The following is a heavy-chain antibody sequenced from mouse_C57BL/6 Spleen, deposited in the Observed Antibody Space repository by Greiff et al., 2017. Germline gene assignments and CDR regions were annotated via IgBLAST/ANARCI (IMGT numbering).Heavy chain of an antibody. Sequence: QVQLQQPGAELVKPGASVKLSCKASGYTFTSYWMHWVKQRPGQGLEWIGMIHPNSGSTNYNEKFKSKATLTVDKSSSTAYMQLSSLTSEDSAVYYCAPREIYYGNSFAYWGQGTLVTVSA. J-gene: IGHJ3*01. V-gene: IGHV1-64*01. CDR1: GYTFTSYW. CDR3: APREIYYGNSFAY. CDR2: IHPNSGST. D-gene: IGHD2-1*01.